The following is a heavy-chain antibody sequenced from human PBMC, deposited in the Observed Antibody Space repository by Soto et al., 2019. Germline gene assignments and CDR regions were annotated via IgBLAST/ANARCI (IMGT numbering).Heavy chain of an antibody. CDR1: GDTFSSSS. Sequence: QVRMVQSGAEVNKPGSSVKVSCNASGDTFSSSSISWVRQAPGQGLEWMGGIVPIFGTTVYAPRLQGRLTITADGPTSTSYMELSGLTFEDTAVYYCAANSLGGGSQGDVWGQGTTVTVSS. CDR3: AANSLGGGSQGDV. J-gene: IGHJ6*02. CDR2: IVPIFGTT. V-gene: IGHV1-69*01. D-gene: IGHD3-10*01.